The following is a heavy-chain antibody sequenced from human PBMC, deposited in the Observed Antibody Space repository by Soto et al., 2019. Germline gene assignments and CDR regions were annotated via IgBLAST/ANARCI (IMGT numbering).Heavy chain of an antibody. J-gene: IGHJ2*01. V-gene: IGHV6-1*01. CDR3: ARDLTGVWYFDL. CDR2: TFYRSSWYF. CDR1: GDSVSSSSAT. D-gene: IGHD7-27*01. Sequence: QVQLQQAGPGLVKPSQTLSLTCAISGDSVSSSSATWNWIRQSPSGGLEWLGRTFYRSSWYFEYATSVKTRITIYPDSSRNQFSLHLASVTPEDTALYYCARDLTGVWYFDLWGRGTLVTVSS.